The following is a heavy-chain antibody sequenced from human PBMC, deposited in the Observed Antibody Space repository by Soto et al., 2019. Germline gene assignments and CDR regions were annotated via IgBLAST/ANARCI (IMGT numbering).Heavy chain of an antibody. CDR3: ATRPPCIVVTVLTFHF. CDR1: GGSIISGGYS. D-gene: IGHD3-16*02. CDR2: IYHSGST. J-gene: IGHJ4*02. V-gene: IGHV4-30-2*01. Sequence: TLSLTCAVSGGSIISGGYSWILIRQPPGKGLEWIGYIYHSGSTYYNPSLKSRVTISVDRSKNQFSLKLSSVTAADTAVYYCATRPPCIVVTVLTFHFWGQGTLVTVSS.